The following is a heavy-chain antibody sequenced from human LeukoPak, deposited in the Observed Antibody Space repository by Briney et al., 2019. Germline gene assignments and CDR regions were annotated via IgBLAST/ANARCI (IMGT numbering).Heavy chain of an antibody. D-gene: IGHD3-10*01. J-gene: IGHJ4*02. V-gene: IGHV3-48*03. Sequence: GGSLRLPCAASGFTFSNEMNWVRQAPGKGLEWVSYISSSGRTMYYADSVKGRFTFSRDNAKNSLYLQMNSLRAEDTAVYYCARESGLTMVRGTFDYWGQGTLVTVSS. CDR3: ARESGLTMVRGTFDY. CDR2: ISSSGRTM. CDR1: GFTFSNE.